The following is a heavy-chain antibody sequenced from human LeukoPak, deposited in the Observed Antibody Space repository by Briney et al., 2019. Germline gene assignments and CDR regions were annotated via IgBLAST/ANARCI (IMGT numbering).Heavy chain of an antibody. D-gene: IGHD6-13*01. J-gene: IGHJ2*01. CDR3: ARVYYSSSYDYWYFDL. V-gene: IGHV4-59*01. CDR1: GGSFSGYY. Sequence: PSEILSLTCAVYGGSFSGYYWSWICQPPGKGLEWIGYIYYSGSTNYNPSLKSRVTISVDTSKNQFSLKLSSVTAADTAVYYCARVYYSSSYDYWYFDLWGRGTLVTVSS. CDR2: IYYSGST.